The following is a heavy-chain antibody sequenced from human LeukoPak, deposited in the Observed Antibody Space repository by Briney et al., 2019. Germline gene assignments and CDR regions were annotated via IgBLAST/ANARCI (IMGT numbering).Heavy chain of an antibody. CDR3: ARVEGYGDYPYYFDY. V-gene: IGHV3-66*01. CDR2: IYSGGST. J-gene: IGHJ4*02. Sequence: GGSLRLSCAASRFTFSSYEMNWVRQAPGKGLEWVSVIYSGGSTDYADSVKGRFTISRDNSKNTVFLQMNSLRAEDTAVYYCARVEGYGDYPYYFDYWGQGTLVTVSS. CDR1: RFTFSSYE. D-gene: IGHD4-17*01.